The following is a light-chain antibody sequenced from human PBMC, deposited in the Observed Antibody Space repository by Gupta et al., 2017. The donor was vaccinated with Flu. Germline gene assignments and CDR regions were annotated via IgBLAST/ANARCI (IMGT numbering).Light chain of an antibody. CDR1: QGISSY. Sequence: PFLVAAVGDRGTITCGARQGISSYLDWYKQKQGHAPKLLIYAASTWQSGVPSRFSGSGSGKEVAITSSSRHQEDFATYYCQQRKSYPLITFGQGTRMEIK. V-gene: IGKV1-9*01. J-gene: IGKJ5*01. CDR3: QQRKSYPLIT. CDR2: AAS.